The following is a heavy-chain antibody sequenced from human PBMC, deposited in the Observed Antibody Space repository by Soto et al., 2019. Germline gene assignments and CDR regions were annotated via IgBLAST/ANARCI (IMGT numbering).Heavy chain of an antibody. D-gene: IGHD1-26*01. J-gene: IGHJ4*02. V-gene: IGHV3-72*01. CDR3: ARDTGGSYDY. Sequence: EGQLVQSGGGLVQPGGYLRLSCTASGFAFDDYYMDWVRQVPGKGLEWIGRTRDKPNNYAAEYVASVKGRFTISRDASKDSMYLQMNTVKTEDTAVYYCARDTGGSYDYWGQGALVIVSS. CDR2: TRDKPNNYAA. CDR1: GFAFDDYY.